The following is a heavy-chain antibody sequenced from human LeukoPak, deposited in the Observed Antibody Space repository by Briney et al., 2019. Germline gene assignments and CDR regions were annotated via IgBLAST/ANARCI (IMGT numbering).Heavy chain of an antibody. CDR2: IYYSGST. J-gene: IGHJ4*02. CDR3: ARHRSGVTYFDY. Sequence: SKTLSLTCTVSGXSISSSNYYWGWIRQPPGKGLEWIGTIYYSGSTYYNPSLESRLTISVDTSKNQFSLKLSSVTAADMALYYCARHRSGVTYFDYWGQGTLVTVSS. V-gene: IGHV4-39*01. CDR1: GXSISSSNYY. D-gene: IGHD2-21*02.